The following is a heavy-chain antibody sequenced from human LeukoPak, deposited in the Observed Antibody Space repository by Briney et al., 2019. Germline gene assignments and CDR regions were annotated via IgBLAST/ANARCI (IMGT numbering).Heavy chain of an antibody. V-gene: IGHV3-48*03. CDR1: GFTFSSYE. Sequence: QLVESGGGLVQPGGSLRLSCAASGFTFSSYEMNWVRQAPGKGLEWVSYISSSGSTIYYADSVKGRFTISRDNAKNSLYLQMNSLRAEDTAVYYCARRQQIYSSSSYYYYYYMDVWGKGTTVTVSS. D-gene: IGHD6-6*01. CDR3: ARRQQIYSSSSYYYYYYMDV. CDR2: ISSSGSTI. J-gene: IGHJ6*03.